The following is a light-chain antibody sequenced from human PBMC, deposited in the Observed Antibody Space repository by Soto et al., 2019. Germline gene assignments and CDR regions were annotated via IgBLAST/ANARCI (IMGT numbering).Light chain of an antibody. CDR1: QSVSSSY. V-gene: IGKV3-20*01. CDR3: QQFGSSPEST. Sequence: EIVLTQSPGTLSLSPGERATLSCRASQSVSSSYLAWYQQKPGQAPRLLIYGASSRATGIPDRFSGSGSGTDFTLTINRLEPEDFAVYYCQQFGSSPESTFGQGTKVQIK. J-gene: IGKJ1*01. CDR2: GAS.